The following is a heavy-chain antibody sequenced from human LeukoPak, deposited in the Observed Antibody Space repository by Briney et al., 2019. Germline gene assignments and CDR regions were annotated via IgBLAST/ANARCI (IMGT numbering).Heavy chain of an antibody. Sequence: SSVKVSCKASGYTFTSYGITWVRQAPGQGLEWMGWISTYNGNTNSAQKLQGRVTMTTDTSTSTAYMELRSLRSDDTAVYYCTRAYYGSGSYTDGLGAFDIWGQGTMVTVSS. V-gene: IGHV1-18*01. CDR3: TRAYYGSGSYTDGLGAFDI. D-gene: IGHD3-10*01. CDR1: GYTFTSYG. CDR2: ISTYNGNT. J-gene: IGHJ3*02.